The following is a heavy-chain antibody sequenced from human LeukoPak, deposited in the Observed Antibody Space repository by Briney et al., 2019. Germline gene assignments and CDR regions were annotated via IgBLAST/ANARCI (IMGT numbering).Heavy chain of an antibody. J-gene: IGHJ4*02. Sequence: GGSLRLSCAASGFTFSSYSMNWVRQAPGKGLEWVSYITSSSTTIYYADSVKGRFTISRDNAKNSLYLQMNSLRAEDTAVYYCARVSFDATIRGVDYWGQGTLVTVSS. V-gene: IGHV3-48*01. CDR2: ITSSSTTI. CDR3: ARVSFDATIRGVDY. D-gene: IGHD5-24*01. CDR1: GFTFSSYS.